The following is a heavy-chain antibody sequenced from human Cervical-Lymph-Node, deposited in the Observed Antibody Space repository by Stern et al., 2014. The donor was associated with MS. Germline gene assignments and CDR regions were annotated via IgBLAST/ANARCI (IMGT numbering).Heavy chain of an antibody. CDR2: IHPSGST. Sequence: QVQLVESGPGLVKPSGTLSLTCAVSGGSISSNNWWSWVRQPPGKGLEWIGEIHPSGSTHYSPSLKSRVTISVDESKNQFSLKVSSVTAADTAVYYCAESKGAAALDFWGQGYLVTVSS. CDR1: GGSISSNNW. D-gene: IGHD6-13*01. J-gene: IGHJ4*02. V-gene: IGHV4-4*02. CDR3: AESKGAAALDF.